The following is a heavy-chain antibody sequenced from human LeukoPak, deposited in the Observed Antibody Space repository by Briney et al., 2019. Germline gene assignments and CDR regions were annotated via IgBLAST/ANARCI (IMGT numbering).Heavy chain of an antibody. CDR1: GYTFTSYY. CDR2: IIPIFGTA. D-gene: IGHD3-3*01. CDR3: AREAYDFWSGYGVYFDY. J-gene: IGHJ4*02. Sequence: ASVKVSCKASGYTFTSYYMHWVRQAPGQGLEWMGGIIPIFGTANYAQKFQGRVTMTTDTSTSTAYMELRSLRSDDTAVYYCAREAYDFWSGYGVYFDYWGQGTLVTVSS. V-gene: IGHV1-46*01.